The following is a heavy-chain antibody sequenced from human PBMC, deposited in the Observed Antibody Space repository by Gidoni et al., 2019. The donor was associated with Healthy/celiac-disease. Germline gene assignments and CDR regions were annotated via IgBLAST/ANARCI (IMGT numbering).Heavy chain of an antibody. CDR3: AKDIGSSALGAFDI. J-gene: IGHJ3*02. Sequence: EVKLVESGGGLVQPGRSLRLSCAASGFPFDDYAMHWVRQAPGKGLEWVSGISWNSGSIGYADSVKGRLTISRDNAKNSLYLQMNSLRAEDTALYYCAKDIGSSALGAFDIWGQGTMVTVSS. CDR1: GFPFDDYA. D-gene: IGHD2-2*01. CDR2: ISWNSGSI. V-gene: IGHV3-9*01.